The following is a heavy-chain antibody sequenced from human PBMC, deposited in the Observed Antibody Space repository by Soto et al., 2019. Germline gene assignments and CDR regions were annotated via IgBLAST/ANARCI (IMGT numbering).Heavy chain of an antibody. V-gene: IGHV3-15*07. CDR3: TDGMDV. CDR2: IESKIESAAA. CDR1: GFSFSNAW. Sequence: EVQLLESGGDLVKPGGSLRLSCAASGFSFSNAWMNWVRQAPGKGLEWVGRIESKIESAAADYATRVKGRFTISRDHSKNTRYLQMNSLQSEHTAVYYSTDGMDVWGQGTTVTVSS. J-gene: IGHJ6*02.